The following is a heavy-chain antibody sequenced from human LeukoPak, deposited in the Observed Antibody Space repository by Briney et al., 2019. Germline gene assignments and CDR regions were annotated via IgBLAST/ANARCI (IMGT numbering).Heavy chain of an antibody. V-gene: IGHV3-53*01. D-gene: IGHD6-19*01. Sequence: GGSLRLSCAASGFTVSSNYMSWVRQAPGKGLEWVSVIYSGGSTYYADSVKGRFTISRDDSKNMLYLQMSSLRAEDTGVYYCARDQWEGQWLVQGPDYWGQGTLVTVSS. CDR3: ARDQWEGQWLVQGPDY. CDR2: IYSGGST. CDR1: GFTVSSNY. J-gene: IGHJ4*02.